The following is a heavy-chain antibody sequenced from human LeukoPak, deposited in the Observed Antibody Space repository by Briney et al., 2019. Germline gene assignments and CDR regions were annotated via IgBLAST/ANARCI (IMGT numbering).Heavy chain of an antibody. V-gene: IGHV1-69*13. CDR1: GGTFSSYA. J-gene: IGHJ5*02. Sequence: GASVKVSCKASGGTFSSYAISWVRQAPGQGLEWMGGIIPILGTANYAQKFQGRVTITADESTSTAYMELSSLRSDDTAVYYCAREGNTWLDPWGQGALVTVSS. CDR2: IIPILGTA. CDR3: AREGNTWLDP.